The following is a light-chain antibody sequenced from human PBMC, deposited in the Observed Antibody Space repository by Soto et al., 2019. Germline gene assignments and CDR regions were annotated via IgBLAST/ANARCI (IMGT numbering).Light chain of an antibody. J-gene: IGKJ1*01. CDR2: DAS. V-gene: IGKV1-5*01. Sequence: DIQMTQSPSALSASVGDRVTITCPASQSISGWLAWYQQKPGKAPKLMIYDASSLESGVPPRFSGSGSGTDCTLAISSLQPEDASTYYCLQDINYPWTLGQGTKVDI. CDR3: LQDINYPWT. CDR1: QSISGW.